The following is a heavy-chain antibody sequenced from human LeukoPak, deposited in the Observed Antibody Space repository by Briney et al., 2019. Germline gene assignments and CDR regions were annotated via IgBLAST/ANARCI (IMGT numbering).Heavy chain of an antibody. CDR2: IHSGGST. D-gene: IGHD6-19*01. V-gene: IGHV3-53*04. CDR1: GFTVSSNY. CDR3: ARNAGYSSGWGALYYGMDV. J-gene: IGHJ6*02. Sequence: GGSLRLSCAASGFTVSSNYMSWVRQAPGKGLEWVSVIHSGGSTYYADSVKGRFTISRHNSKNTLYLQMNSLRAEDTAVYYCARNAGYSSGWGALYYGMDVWGQGTTVTVSS.